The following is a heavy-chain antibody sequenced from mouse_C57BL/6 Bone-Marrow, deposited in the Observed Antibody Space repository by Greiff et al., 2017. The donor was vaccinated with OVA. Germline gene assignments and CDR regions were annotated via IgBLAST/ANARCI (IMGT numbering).Heavy chain of an antibody. CDR1: GFTFSSYA. J-gene: IGHJ2*01. D-gene: IGHD3-1*01. Sequence: DVKLVESGGGLVKPGGSLKLSCAASGFTFSSYAMSWVRQTPEKRLEWVATISDGGSYTYYPDNVKGRFTISRDNAKNNLYLQMSHLKSEDTAMYYCARDRAYPYYFDYWGQGTTLTVSS. V-gene: IGHV5-4*01. CDR3: ARDRAYPYYFDY. CDR2: ISDGGSYT.